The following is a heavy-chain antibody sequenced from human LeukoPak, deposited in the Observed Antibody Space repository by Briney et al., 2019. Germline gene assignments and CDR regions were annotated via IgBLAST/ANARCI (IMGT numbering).Heavy chain of an antibody. Sequence: GASVKVSCKVSGYTLTELSMHWVRQAPGKGLEWMGGFDPEDGETIYAQKFQGRATMTANTSINTAYMELSSLRSEDTAVYYCARMHYYDSGGSNWFDPWGQGTLVTVSS. CDR2: FDPEDGET. CDR3: ARMHYYDSGGSNWFDP. J-gene: IGHJ5*02. V-gene: IGHV1-24*01. D-gene: IGHD3-10*01. CDR1: GYTLTELS.